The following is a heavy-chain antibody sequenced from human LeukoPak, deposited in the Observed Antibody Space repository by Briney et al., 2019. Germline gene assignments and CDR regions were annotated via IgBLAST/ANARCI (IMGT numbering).Heavy chain of an antibody. CDR1: GFTFSSYS. D-gene: IGHD3-22*01. J-gene: IGHJ4*02. CDR2: ISSSSSYI. V-gene: IGHV3-21*01. Sequence: GGSLRLSCAASGFTFSSYSMNWVRQAPGKGLEWVSSISSSSSYIYYADSVKGRFTISRDNAKNSLYLQMNSLRAEDTAVYYCARDPGVYYYDSSGQPDYWGQGTLVTVSS. CDR3: ARDPGVYYYDSSGQPDY.